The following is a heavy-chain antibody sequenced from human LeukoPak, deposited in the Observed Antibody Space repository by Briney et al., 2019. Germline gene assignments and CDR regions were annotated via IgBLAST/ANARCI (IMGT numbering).Heavy chain of an antibody. V-gene: IGHV3-64*01. D-gene: IGHD4-17*01. CDR1: EFIFSSHA. J-gene: IGHJ6*03. CDR3: ARVRGGDYGYYGKHYYYYMDV. CDR2: ISSNGGNT. Sequence: GGSLRLTCAASEFIFSSHAMHWVRQAPGRGLEYVSGISSNGGNTYYANSVKGRFTISRDNSKNTLYLQMGSLRAEDMAVYYCARVRGGDYGYYGKHYYYYMDVWGKGTTVTVSS.